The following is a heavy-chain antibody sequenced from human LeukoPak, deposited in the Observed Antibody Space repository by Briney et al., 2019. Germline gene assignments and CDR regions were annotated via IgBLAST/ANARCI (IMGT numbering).Heavy chain of an antibody. D-gene: IGHD5-18*01. Sequence: GGSLRLSCAASGFTFTSYNMNWVRQAPGKGLEWVSGLTGNAGSTGYADSVKGRFIISRDNAKNSLYLQMNSLRAEDTALYYCARAHGYGYYQYMDVWGKGTTVTISS. CDR1: GFTFTSYN. CDR3: ARAHGYGYYQYMDV. CDR2: LTGNAGST. V-gene: IGHV3-20*04. J-gene: IGHJ6*03.